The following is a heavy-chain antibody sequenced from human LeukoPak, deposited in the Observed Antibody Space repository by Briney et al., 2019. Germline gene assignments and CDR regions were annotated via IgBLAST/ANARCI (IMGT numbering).Heavy chain of an antibody. J-gene: IGHJ4*02. CDR1: GGSINSDY. CDR2: IYHIGST. Sequence: PSETLSLTCSVSGGSINSDYWNWIRQPPGKGLEWIGYIYHIGSTNYNPSLKSRVTISVDTSKNQFSLKLSSVTAADTAVYYCARATVGATDYWGQGTLVTVSS. V-gene: IGHV4-59*12. D-gene: IGHD1-26*01. CDR3: ARATVGATDY.